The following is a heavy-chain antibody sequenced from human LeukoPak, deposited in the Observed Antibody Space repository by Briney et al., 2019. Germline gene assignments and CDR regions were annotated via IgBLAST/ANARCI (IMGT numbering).Heavy chain of an antibody. J-gene: IGHJ2*01. Sequence: PSETLSLTCTVSGGSISSGGYYWSWIRQHPGKGLEWIGYIYYSGSTYYNPSLKSRVTISVDTSKNQFSLKLSSVTAADTAVHYCARDSPLDWGSDSGYFDLWGRGTLVTVSS. CDR2: IYYSGST. D-gene: IGHD7-27*01. CDR1: GGSISSGGYY. V-gene: IGHV4-31*03. CDR3: ARDSPLDWGSDSGYFDL.